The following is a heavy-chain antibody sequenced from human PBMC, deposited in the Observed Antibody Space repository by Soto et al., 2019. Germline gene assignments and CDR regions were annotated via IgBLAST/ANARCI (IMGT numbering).Heavy chain of an antibody. D-gene: IGHD2-15*01. CDR3: ARGLGYCSGGSCYGLGAFDI. J-gene: IGHJ3*02. V-gene: IGHV1-69*02. CDR1: GGTFSSYT. Sequence: VKVSCKASGGTFSSYTISWVRQAPGQGLEWMGRIIPILGIANYAQKFQGRVTITADKSTSTAYMELSSLRSEDTAVYYCARGLGYCSGGSCYGLGAFDIWGQGTMVTVSS. CDR2: IIPILGIA.